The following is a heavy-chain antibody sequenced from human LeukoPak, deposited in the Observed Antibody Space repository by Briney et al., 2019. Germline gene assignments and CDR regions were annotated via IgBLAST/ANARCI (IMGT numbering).Heavy chain of an antibody. CDR3: ARDKNPGIAAD. V-gene: IGHV3-48*04. D-gene: IGHD6-13*01. Sequence: GGSLRLSCAASGFNFSSHSMNWVRQAPGKGLEWLSYINAARDATFYADSVKGRFTISRDNAKNSLYLQMNSLRAEDTALYYCARDKNPGIAADWGQGTLVTVSS. CDR1: GFNFSSHS. CDR2: INAARDAT. J-gene: IGHJ4*02.